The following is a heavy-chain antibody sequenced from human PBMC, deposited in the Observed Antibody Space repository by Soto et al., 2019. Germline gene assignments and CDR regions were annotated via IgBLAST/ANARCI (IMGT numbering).Heavy chain of an antibody. V-gene: IGHV1-69*13. J-gene: IGHJ6*02. CDR3: ATEGASITIFGVGPWAGMDV. Sequence: SVKVSCKASGGTFSSYAISWVRQAPGQGLEWMGGIIPIFGTANYAQEFQGRVTITADESTSTAYMELSSLRSEDTAVYYCATEGASITIFGVGPWAGMDVWGQGTTVTVSS. CDR1: GGTFSSYA. CDR2: IIPIFGTA. D-gene: IGHD3-3*01.